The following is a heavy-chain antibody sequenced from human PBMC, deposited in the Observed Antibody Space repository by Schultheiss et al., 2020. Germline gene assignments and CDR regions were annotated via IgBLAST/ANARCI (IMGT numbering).Heavy chain of an antibody. CDR1: GFTFSSYG. CDR3: ARDRKELLAYYFDY. D-gene: IGHD1-26*01. Sequence: GGSLRLSCAASGFTFSSYGMHWVRQAPGKGLEWVAVISYDGSNKYYADSVKGRFTISRDNSKNTLYLQMNSLRAEDTAVYYCARDRKELLAYYFDYWGQGTLVTVSS. J-gene: IGHJ4*02. CDR2: ISYDGSNK. V-gene: IGHV3-30*03.